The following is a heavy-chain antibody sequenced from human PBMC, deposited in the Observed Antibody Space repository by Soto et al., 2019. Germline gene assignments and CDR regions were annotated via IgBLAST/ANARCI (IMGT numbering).Heavy chain of an antibody. Sequence: SETLSLTCTVSGGSISSYYWSLIRQPPGKGLEWIGYIYYSGSTNYNPSLKSRVTISVDTSKNQFSLKLSSVTAADTAVYYCARALYYYDSSGRRNAFDIWGQGTMVTVSS. D-gene: IGHD3-22*01. J-gene: IGHJ3*02. CDR3: ARALYYYDSSGRRNAFDI. CDR2: IYYSGST. V-gene: IGHV4-59*01. CDR1: GGSISSYY.